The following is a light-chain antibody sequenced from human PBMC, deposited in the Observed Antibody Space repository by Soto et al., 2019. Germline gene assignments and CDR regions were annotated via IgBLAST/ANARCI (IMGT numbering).Light chain of an antibody. CDR1: QSVSSSY. CDR3: QQFDTSPPST. Sequence: EIVLTQSPGTLSLSPGERATLSCRASQSVSSSYLAWYQKKPGQAPRLLIYGASSMATGIPDRFSGSGSGTDFTLTISRLEPGDFAVYYCQQFDTSPPSTFGQGTRLEIK. J-gene: IGKJ5*01. V-gene: IGKV3-20*01. CDR2: GAS.